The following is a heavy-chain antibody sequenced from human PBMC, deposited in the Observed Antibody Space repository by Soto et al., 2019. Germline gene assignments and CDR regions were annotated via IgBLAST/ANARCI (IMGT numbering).Heavy chain of an antibody. D-gene: IGHD2-21*01. V-gene: IGHV1-2*04. Sequence: QMQLVQSGAEVKKPEASVKVSCKASGYTFTGYYMHWVRQAPGQGHEWMGWINPNSGGTNYAQKFQGWVTMTRDTSISTAYMELSRLRSDDTAVYYCARGEGGPRWGSIDYWGQGTLVTVSS. CDR3: ARGEGGPRWGSIDY. CDR1: GYTFTGYY. CDR2: INPNSGGT. J-gene: IGHJ4*02.